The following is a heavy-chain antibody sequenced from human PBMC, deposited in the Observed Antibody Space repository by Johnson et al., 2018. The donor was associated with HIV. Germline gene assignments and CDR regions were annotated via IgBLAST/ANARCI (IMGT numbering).Heavy chain of an antibody. Sequence: VQLVESGGGLVQPGGSLRLSCAASGFTFSSYDMHWVRQATGKGLEWVSAIGTAGDTYYPGSVTGRFTISRENAKNSLYLQRNSLSAGDTAVYYCAREGWILDRNDAFDIWGQGTMVTVSS. CDR3: AREGWILDRNDAFDI. J-gene: IGHJ3*02. CDR1: GFTFSSYD. D-gene: IGHD3/OR15-3a*01. CDR2: IGTAGDT. V-gene: IGHV3-13*01.